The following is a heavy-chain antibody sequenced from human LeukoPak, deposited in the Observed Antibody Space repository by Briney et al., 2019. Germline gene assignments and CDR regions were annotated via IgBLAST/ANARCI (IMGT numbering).Heavy chain of an antibody. Sequence: PGGSLRLSCAASGFTFSDYYMSWIRQAPGKGLEWVSYISSSDSTIYYADSVKGRFTISRDNAKNSLYLQMNSLRAEDTAVYYCASAPRGGSCGRCFDPWGQGTLVTVSS. D-gene: IGHD2-15*01. CDR1: GFTFSDYY. CDR3: ASAPRGGSCGRCFDP. J-gene: IGHJ5*02. CDR2: ISSSDSTI. V-gene: IGHV3-11*01.